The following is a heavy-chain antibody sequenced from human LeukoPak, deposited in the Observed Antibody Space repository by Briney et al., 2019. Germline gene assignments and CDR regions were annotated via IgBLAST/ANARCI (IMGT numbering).Heavy chain of an antibody. Sequence: SETLSLTCTVSGGSISSSSYYWGWIRQPPGKGLEWIGSIYYSGSTYYNPSLKSRVTISVDRSKNQFSLKLSSVTAADTAVYYCARGLGYCSGGSCYTLYFDYWGQGTLVTVSS. V-gene: IGHV4-39*07. CDR2: IYYSGST. CDR1: GGSISSSSYY. J-gene: IGHJ4*02. CDR3: ARGLGYCSGGSCYTLYFDY. D-gene: IGHD2-15*01.